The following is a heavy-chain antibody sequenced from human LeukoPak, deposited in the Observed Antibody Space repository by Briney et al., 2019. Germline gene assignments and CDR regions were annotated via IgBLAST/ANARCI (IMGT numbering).Heavy chain of an antibody. D-gene: IGHD6-19*01. J-gene: IGHJ4*02. CDR3: ARQIAVAGKAVFDY. CDR2: IYTTGST. CDR1: GASISSYY. V-gene: IGHV4-4*07. Sequence: SDTLSLTCTLSGASISSYYWTWIRQPAGKGLEWIGRIYTTGSTKYNPSLHSRVTLSVDTSKTQFTLQLSSVTAAARAVYCCARQIAVAGKAVFDYWGQGTLVTVSS.